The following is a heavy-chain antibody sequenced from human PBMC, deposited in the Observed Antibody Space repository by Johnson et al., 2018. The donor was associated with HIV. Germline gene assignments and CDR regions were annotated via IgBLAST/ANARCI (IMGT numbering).Heavy chain of an antibody. Sequence: VQLVESGGGLVQPGRSLRLSCTTSGFTFVDYAMSWFRQAPGKGLEWVGFIRSRSYGGTTEYGASMKGRFIISRDDSKSIVYLQLSSLKTEDTAIYYCARGVREVPFWGRGTMVTVSS. J-gene: IGHJ3*01. CDR3: ARGVREVPF. V-gene: IGHV3-49*03. D-gene: IGHD1-26*01. CDR1: GFTFVDYA. CDR2: IRSRSYGGTT.